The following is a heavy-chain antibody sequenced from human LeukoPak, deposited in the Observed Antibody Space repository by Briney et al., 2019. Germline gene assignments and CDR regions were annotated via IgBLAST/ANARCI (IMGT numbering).Heavy chain of an antibody. D-gene: IGHD3-22*01. CDR1: GFTFTYYG. CDR2: ISYDRGNK. Sequence: GGSLRLSCAASGFTFTYYGMHWVRQAPGKGLEWVAVISYDRGNKYYADSVKGRFSISRDNSRNTLYLQMDSLRAEDTAVYYCAKDSALYYDSRNFDYWGQGTLVTVSS. J-gene: IGHJ4*02. V-gene: IGHV3-30*18. CDR3: AKDSALYYDSRNFDY.